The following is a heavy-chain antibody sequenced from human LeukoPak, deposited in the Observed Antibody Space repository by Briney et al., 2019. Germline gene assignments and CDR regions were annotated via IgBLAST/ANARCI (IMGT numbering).Heavy chain of an antibody. CDR3: ARDWLAGNLYHAFDL. D-gene: IGHD3-22*01. CDR2: IKEDGSEE. CDR1: GFTFSSYW. J-gene: IGHJ3*01. Sequence: PGGSLRLSCAASGFTFSSYWMTWVRQAPGKGLECVANIKEDGSEEYYVDSVKGRFSISRDNAKNSLHLQMNSLRAEDTAVYYCARDWLAGNLYHAFDLWGKGTMVTVSS. V-gene: IGHV3-7*01.